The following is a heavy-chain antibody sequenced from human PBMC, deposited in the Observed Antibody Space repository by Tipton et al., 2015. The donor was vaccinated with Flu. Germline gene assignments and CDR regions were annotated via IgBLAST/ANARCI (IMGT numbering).Heavy chain of an antibody. Sequence: TLSLTCSVSGGSVSSGSYYWSWIRQPAGKALEWIGRIYSTGMTKYNPSLKSQVTISLDTSKNQFSLRLNSVTAADTAVYYCARNGFDIWGPGTMVTVSS. V-gene: IGHV4-61*02. J-gene: IGHJ3*02. CDR3: ARNGFDI. CDR1: GGSVSSGSYY. CDR2: IYSTGMT.